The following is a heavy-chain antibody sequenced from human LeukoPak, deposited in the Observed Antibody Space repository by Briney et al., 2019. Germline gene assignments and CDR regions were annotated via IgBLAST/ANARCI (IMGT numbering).Heavy chain of an antibody. D-gene: IGHD1-26*01. V-gene: IGHV1-46*01. J-gene: IGHJ3*02. Sequence: GASVKVSCKASGYTFTSYYMHWVRQAPGQGLEWMGIINPSGGSTSYAQKLQGRVTMTRDKTTSTVYMELSSLRSEDTAEYYCARLYSGSYFDAFDIWGQGTMVTVSS. CDR1: GYTFTSYY. CDR3: ARLYSGSYFDAFDI. CDR2: INPSGGST.